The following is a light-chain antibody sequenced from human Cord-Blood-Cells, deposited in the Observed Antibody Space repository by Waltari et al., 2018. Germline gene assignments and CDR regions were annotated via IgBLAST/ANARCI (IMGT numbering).Light chain of an antibody. CDR1: QSVSSSY. CDR3: QQYGSSPPAYT. Sequence: EIVLTQSPGTLSLSPGERATLSCRASQSVSSSYLAWYQQKPGQAPRLLIYGASSRATGIPDRFSGSGSGTDFTLPISRLEPEDFAVYYCQQYGSSPPAYTFGQGTKLEIK. CDR2: GAS. V-gene: IGKV3-20*01. J-gene: IGKJ2*01.